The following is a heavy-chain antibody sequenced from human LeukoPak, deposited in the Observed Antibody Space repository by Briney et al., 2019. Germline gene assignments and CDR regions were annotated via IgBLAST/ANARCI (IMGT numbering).Heavy chain of an antibody. V-gene: IGHV1-46*01. CDR1: GHTFTSYY. Sequence: ASVKVSCKASGHTFTSYYMHWVRQAPGQGLEWMGIINPSGGSTSYAQKFQGRVTMTRDMSTSTVYMELSSLRSEDTAVYYCARVAGGEYQHFDYWGQGTLVTVSS. D-gene: IGHD2-2*01. CDR2: INPSGGST. CDR3: ARVAGGEYQHFDY. J-gene: IGHJ4*02.